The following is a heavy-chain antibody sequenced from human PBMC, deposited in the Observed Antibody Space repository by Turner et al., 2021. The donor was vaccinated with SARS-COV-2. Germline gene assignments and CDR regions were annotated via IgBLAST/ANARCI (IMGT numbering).Heavy chain of an antibody. V-gene: IGHV3-23*01. CDR3: ARCGSSGGTPHFDY. CDR2: LSGSGESA. Sequence: EVQLMESGGGLTQPGGSLRLYCLASGFSFRGYAMGWVRHCPGKGLEWFSSLSGSGESAYYAESVRGRFTISRDNSRNTLHLQMNTLRAGDTALYYCARCGSSGGTPHFDYWGQGIQVTVSS. D-gene: IGHD5-12*01. J-gene: IGHJ4*02. CDR1: GFSFRGYA.